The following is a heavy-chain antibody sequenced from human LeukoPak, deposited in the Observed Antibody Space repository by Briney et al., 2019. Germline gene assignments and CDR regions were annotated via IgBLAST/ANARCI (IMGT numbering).Heavy chain of an antibody. J-gene: IGHJ6*02. V-gene: IGHV3-48*03. D-gene: IGHD3-10*01. CDR2: ISRSGYTI. Sequence: PGGSLRLSCAASGFTFSIHEINWVRQTPGKGLEWVSYISRSGYTIHYADSVKGRFTISRDNAKNSLYLQMSNLTAEDTAVYCCARDRRGRGYYYGMDVWGQGTTVTVSS. CDR1: GFTFSIHE. CDR3: ARDRRGRGYYYGMDV.